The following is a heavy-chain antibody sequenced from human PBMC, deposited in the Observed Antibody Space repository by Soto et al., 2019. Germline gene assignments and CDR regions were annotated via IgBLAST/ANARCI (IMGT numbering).Heavy chain of an antibody. J-gene: IGHJ6*02. CDR3: XXXXXXXDXGMDV. CDR2: ISSRSYTI. V-gene: IGHV3-48*01. D-gene: IGHD2-15*01. CDR1: GFSFSTYS. Sequence: EVQLVESGGGLVQPGGSLRLSCAASGFSFSTYSMNWVRQAPGKGLEWVSYISSRSYTIYYVDSVKGRFTISRDNXKNXXXXQMNSLXXXXXXXXXXXXXXXXXDXGMDVWGQGTTVTVSS.